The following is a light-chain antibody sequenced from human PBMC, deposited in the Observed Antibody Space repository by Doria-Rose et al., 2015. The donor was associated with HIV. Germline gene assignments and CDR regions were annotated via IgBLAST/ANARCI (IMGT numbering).Light chain of an antibody. Sequence: PSSLSASIGDRVTITFRAIQPVSTYLNWFQQEPGKAPKLLIYAASRLQSGVPSRFSGSGAGTDFTLTISGLQPGDFATYYCQQTYSSPPWTFGQGTKVEMK. CDR2: AAS. V-gene: IGKV1-39*01. CDR1: QPVSTY. J-gene: IGKJ1*01. CDR3: QQTYSSPPWT.